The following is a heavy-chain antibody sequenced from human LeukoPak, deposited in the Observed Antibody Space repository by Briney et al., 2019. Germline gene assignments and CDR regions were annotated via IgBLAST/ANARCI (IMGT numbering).Heavy chain of an antibody. J-gene: IGHJ4*02. CDR1: GFTFTGYY. Sequence: ASVKVSCKASGFTFTGYYIHWVRQAPGQGLEWMGYINPQSGGTYSPQKFQGRVTMTTDTSISAAYMELSSLYCVREGNELLSKNFDYWGQGTLVTVSS. CDR2: INPQSGGT. D-gene: IGHD2-21*02. CDR3: SKNFDY. V-gene: IGHV1-2*02.